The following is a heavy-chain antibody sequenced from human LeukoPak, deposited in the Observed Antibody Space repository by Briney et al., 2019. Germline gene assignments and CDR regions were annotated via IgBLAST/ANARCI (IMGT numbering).Heavy chain of an antibody. V-gene: IGHV4-59*01. Sequence: SETLSLTCTVSGGSTSSYYWSWIRQPPGKGLEWIGYIYYSGSTNYNPSLKSRVTISVDTSKNQFSLKLSSVTAADTAVYYCASLLEYSIDPWGQGTLVTVSS. D-gene: IGHD6-6*01. CDR1: GGSTSSYY. CDR2: IYYSGST. J-gene: IGHJ5*02. CDR3: ASLLEYSIDP.